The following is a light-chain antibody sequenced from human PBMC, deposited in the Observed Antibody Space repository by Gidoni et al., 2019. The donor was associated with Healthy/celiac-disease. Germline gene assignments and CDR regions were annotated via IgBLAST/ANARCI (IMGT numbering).Light chain of an antibody. J-gene: IGLJ2*01. CDR2: SNN. Sequence: HSVLTQPPSASGTPGQRVTISCSGSRSNIGSNTVNWYQLLPGTAPKLLIYSNNQRPSGVPDRFSGSKSGTSASLAISGLQSEDEADYYCAAWDDSLNGHVVFGGGTKLTVL. CDR3: AAWDDSLNGHVV. V-gene: IGLV1-44*01. CDR1: RSNIGSNT.